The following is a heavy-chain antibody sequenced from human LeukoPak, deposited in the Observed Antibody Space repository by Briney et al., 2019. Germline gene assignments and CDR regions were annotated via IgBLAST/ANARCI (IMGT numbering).Heavy chain of an antibody. CDR1: GGSISSSSYY. V-gene: IGHV4-39*07. J-gene: IGHJ5*02. CDR3: ARAGAAAELGWFDP. D-gene: IGHD6-13*01. CDR2: IYYSGST. Sequence: SETLSLTCTVSGGSISSSSYYWGWIRQPPGKGLEWIGSIYYSGSTYYNPSLKSRVTISVDTSKNQFSLKLSSVTAADTAVYYCARAGAAAELGWFDPWGQGTLVTVSS.